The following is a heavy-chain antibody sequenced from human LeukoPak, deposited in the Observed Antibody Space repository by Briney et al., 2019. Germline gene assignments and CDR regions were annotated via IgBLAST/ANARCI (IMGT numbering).Heavy chain of an antibody. CDR2: INSDGSST. D-gene: IGHD2-15*01. Sequence: GGSLRLSCAASGFTFSSYWMHWVRQAPGKGLVWVSRINSDGSSTSYADPVKGRFTISRDNAKNTLYLQMNSLRAEDTAVYYCARILYGGAFDIWGQGTMVTVSS. J-gene: IGHJ3*02. CDR3: ARILYGGAFDI. CDR1: GFTFSSYW. V-gene: IGHV3-74*01.